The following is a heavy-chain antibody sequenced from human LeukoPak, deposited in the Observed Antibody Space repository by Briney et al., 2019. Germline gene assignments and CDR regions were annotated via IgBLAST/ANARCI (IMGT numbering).Heavy chain of an antibody. CDR1: GFTVSSNY. Sequence: GGSVRLSCAASGFTVSSNYMSWVRPAPGNGLEWVSVIYSGGSTYYADSVKGRFTISRDNSKNTLYLQMNSLRAEDTAVYYCARDRRGAAAGPYMDVWGKGTTVTVSS. CDR3: ARDRRGAAAGPYMDV. CDR2: IYSGGST. D-gene: IGHD6-13*01. J-gene: IGHJ6*03. V-gene: IGHV3-53*01.